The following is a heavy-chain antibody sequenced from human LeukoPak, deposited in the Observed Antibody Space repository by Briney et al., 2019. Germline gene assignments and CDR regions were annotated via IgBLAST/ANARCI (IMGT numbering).Heavy chain of an antibody. CDR3: AKVPGVRGYYYYGMDV. Sequence: GGSLRLSCAAFGFTLSSYAMSWVRQTPGKGLEWVSAISGSGGSTYYADSVKGRFTISRDNSKNTLCLQMNSLRAEDTAVYYCAKVPGVRGYYYYGMDVWGQGTTVTVSS. CDR2: ISGSGGST. V-gene: IGHV3-23*01. D-gene: IGHD3-10*01. CDR1: GFTLSSYA. J-gene: IGHJ6*02.